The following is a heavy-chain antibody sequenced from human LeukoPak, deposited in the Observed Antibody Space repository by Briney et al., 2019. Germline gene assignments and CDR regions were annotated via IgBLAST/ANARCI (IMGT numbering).Heavy chain of an antibody. CDR3: AILPGIAAAPTGNWVDP. D-gene: IGHD6-13*01. J-gene: IGHJ5*02. CDR2: VKQDGGEK. Sequence: GGSLRLSCAASGFTSSSYWMSWVRQAPGKGLEWVANVKQDGGEKYYVDSVKGGFTMSRDNAKNSVYMQMNSLRAQDTAVYYCAILPGIAAAPTGNWVDPWGQATLVTVSS. CDR1: GFTSSSYW. V-gene: IGHV3-7*01.